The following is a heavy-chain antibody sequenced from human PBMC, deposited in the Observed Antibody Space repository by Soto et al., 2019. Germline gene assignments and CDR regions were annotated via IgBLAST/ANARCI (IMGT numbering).Heavy chain of an antibody. CDR1: GFTFSIYE. Sequence: QVQLVESGGGVVQPGRSLRLSCAASGFTFSIYEMHWFRQAPGKGLEWVAVLLYDGSNKYYADSVEGRFTISRDISKSTLYLQMDSLKTEDSAVYYCARGGNRKFDYWCRGTLVAVSS. D-gene: IGHD1-26*01. V-gene: IGHV3-30-3*01. CDR3: ARGGNRKFDY. CDR2: LLYDGSNK. J-gene: IGHJ4*02.